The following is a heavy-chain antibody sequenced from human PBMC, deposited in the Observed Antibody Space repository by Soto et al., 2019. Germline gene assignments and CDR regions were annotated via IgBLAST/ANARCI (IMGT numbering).Heavy chain of an antibody. CDR3: AKETDTSISGVGY. Sequence: GGSLRLSCAASGFTFSSYGMHWVRQAPGKGLEWVAVISYDGSNKYYADSVKGRFTISRDNSKNTLYLQMNSLRAEDTAVYYCAKETDTSISGVGYWGQGTLVTVSS. D-gene: IGHD3-3*02. J-gene: IGHJ4*02. V-gene: IGHV3-30*18. CDR2: ISYDGSNK. CDR1: GFTFSSYG.